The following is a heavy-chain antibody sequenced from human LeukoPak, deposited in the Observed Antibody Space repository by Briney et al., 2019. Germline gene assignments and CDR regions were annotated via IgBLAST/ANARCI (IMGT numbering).Heavy chain of an antibody. CDR3: AREKFDS. CDR2: ISGSGGST. CDR1: GLTFSSCA. J-gene: IGHJ5*01. Sequence: QPGGSLRLSCAASGLTFSSCAMSWVRQAPGKGLEWVSAISGSGGSTYYADSAKGRFTISRDNSANIISLQMNNLTTDDTATYYCAREKFDSWGQGVLVTVSP. V-gene: IGHV3-23*01.